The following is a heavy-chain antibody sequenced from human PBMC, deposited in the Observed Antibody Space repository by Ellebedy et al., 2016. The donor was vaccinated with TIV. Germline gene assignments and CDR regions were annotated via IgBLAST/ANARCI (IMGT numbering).Heavy chain of an antibody. V-gene: IGHV4-59*01. J-gene: IGHJ4*02. CDR2: IYSSGRT. D-gene: IGHD3-3*01. Sequence: SETLSLTXTVSGGSISSYYWSWIRQPPVRGLEWIGYIYSSGRTNYNPSLKGRVTMSVDTSKNQFSLKLSSVTAADTAVYYCARLTSGYYANFDYWGQGTLVTVSS. CDR1: GGSISSYY. CDR3: ARLTSGYYANFDY.